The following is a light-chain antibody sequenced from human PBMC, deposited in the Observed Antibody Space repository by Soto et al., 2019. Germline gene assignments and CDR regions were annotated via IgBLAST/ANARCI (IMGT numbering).Light chain of an antibody. CDR3: QSFDSSRFYV. CDR1: SSNIGTGYD. V-gene: IGLV1-40*01. Sequence: QSVMTQPPSVSGAPGQRVTISCTGSSSNIGTGYDVHWYQQLPGTAPKLLIYGNSNRPSGVPDRSSGSKSGTSASLAITGLQAEDEADYYCQSFDSSRFYVFGTGPKATVL. CDR2: GNS. J-gene: IGLJ1*01.